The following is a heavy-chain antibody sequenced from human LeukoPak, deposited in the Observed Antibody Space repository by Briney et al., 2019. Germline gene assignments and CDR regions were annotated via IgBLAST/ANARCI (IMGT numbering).Heavy chain of an antibody. Sequence: ASVKVSCKPSGYTFTGYYMHWVRQAPGQGLEWMGWINPDSGGTNYAQKFQGRVTMTRNTSISTAYMELSRLISDDTAVYYCARADTALVADYWGQGTLVTVSS. J-gene: IGHJ4*02. CDR1: GYTFTGYY. CDR2: INPDSGGT. D-gene: IGHD5-18*01. CDR3: ARADTALVADY. V-gene: IGHV1-2*02.